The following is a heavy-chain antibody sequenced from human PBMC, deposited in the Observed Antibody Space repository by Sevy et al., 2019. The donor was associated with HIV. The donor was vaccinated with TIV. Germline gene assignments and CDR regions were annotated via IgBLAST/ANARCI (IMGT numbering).Heavy chain of an antibody. V-gene: IGHV1-24*01. CDR3: ATTKDYYDSSGSPFDY. CDR1: GSTLTKLS. D-gene: IGHD3-22*01. J-gene: IGHJ4*02. CDR2: FDPEDGET. Sequence: ASVKVSCKVSGSTLTKLSMHWVRQVPGKGLEWMVSFDPEDGETIYARKFQGRVTMTEDTSTDTAYMVLSSRRSEDTAVYYCATTKDYYDSSGSPFDYWGQGTLVTVSS.